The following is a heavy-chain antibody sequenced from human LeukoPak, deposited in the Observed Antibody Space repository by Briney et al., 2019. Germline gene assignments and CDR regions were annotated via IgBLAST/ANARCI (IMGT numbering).Heavy chain of an antibody. D-gene: IGHD3-22*01. V-gene: IGHV4-59*12. J-gene: IGHJ4*02. CDR1: GGSISSYY. CDR2: IYYSGST. Sequence: PSETLSLTCTVSGGSISSYYWSWIRQPPGKGLEWIGYIYYSGSTNYNPSLKSRVTISVDTSKNQFSLKLSSVTAADTAVYYCARGFLYYDSSGRHFDYWGQGTLVTVSS. CDR3: ARGFLYYDSSGRHFDY.